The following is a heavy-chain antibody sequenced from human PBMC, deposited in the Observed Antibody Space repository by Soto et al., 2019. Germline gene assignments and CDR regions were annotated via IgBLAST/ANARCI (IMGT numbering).Heavy chain of an antibody. Sequence: GGSLRLSCAASGFTFSDYYMSWIRQAPGKGLEWVSYIGSSSSYTNYADSVKGRFTISRDNAKNSLYLQMNSLRAEDTAFYYCAGAADYTSGWIFDYWGLGTLVTVSS. V-gene: IGHV3-11*06. J-gene: IGHJ4*02. CDR2: IGSSSSYT. CDR1: GFTFSDYY. D-gene: IGHD6-19*01. CDR3: AGAADYTSGWIFDY.